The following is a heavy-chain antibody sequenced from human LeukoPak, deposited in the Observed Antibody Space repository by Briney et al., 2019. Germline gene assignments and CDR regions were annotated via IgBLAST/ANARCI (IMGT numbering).Heavy chain of an antibody. CDR3: ARDLIAVAANRWFDP. Sequence: ASVKVSCKASGYTFTSYDINWARQATGQGLEWMGWMNPNSGNTGYAQKFQGRVTITRNTSISTAYMELSSLRSEDTAVYYCARDLIAVAANRWFDPWGQGTLVTVSS. D-gene: IGHD6-19*01. V-gene: IGHV1-8*03. J-gene: IGHJ5*02. CDR2: MNPNSGNT. CDR1: GYTFTSYD.